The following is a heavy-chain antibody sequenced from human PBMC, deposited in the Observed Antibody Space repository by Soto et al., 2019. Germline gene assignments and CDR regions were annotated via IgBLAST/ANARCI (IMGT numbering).Heavy chain of an antibody. V-gene: IGHV3-23*01. D-gene: IGHD3-3*01. CDR1: GFTFSSYA. Sequence: GGSLRLSCAASGFTFSSYAMSWVRQAPGKGLEWVSAISGSGGSTYYADSVKGRFTISRDNSKNTLYLQMNSLRAEDTAVYYCAKVSAGVFWSGYRASFDYWGQGTLVTVSS. CDR3: AKVSAGVFWSGYRASFDY. J-gene: IGHJ4*02. CDR2: ISGSGGST.